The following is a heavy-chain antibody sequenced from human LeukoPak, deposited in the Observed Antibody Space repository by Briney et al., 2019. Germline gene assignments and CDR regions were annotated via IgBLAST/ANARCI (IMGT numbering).Heavy chain of an antibody. Sequence: GGSLRLSCAASGFTFSSDWMSWVRQAPGKGLEWVANIKQDGSEKYYVDSVKGRFTISRDNAKNSLYLQMNSLRTEDTAVYYCARGWQLWFGYFDYWGQGTLVTVSS. CDR3: ARGWQLWFGYFDY. CDR1: GFTFSSDW. J-gene: IGHJ4*02. D-gene: IGHD5-18*01. CDR2: IKQDGSEK. V-gene: IGHV3-7*01.